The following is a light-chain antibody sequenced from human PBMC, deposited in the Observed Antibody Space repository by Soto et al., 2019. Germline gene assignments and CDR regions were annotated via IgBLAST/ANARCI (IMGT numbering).Light chain of an antibody. V-gene: IGKV4-1*01. Sequence: DVVLTQSPDSLAVSLGERATNICKSSQSVLYSSNNMNYLAWYQQKAGQPPKLLIYWASTRESGVPDRFGGSGSGTEFTLTINSLQAEDVAVYYCQQYYSTPWTFGQGTKVEIK. J-gene: IGKJ1*01. CDR3: QQYYSTPWT. CDR1: QSVLYSSNNMNY. CDR2: WAS.